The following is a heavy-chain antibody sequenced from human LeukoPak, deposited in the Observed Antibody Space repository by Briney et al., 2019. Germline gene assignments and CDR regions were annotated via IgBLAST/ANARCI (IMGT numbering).Heavy chain of an antibody. CDR3: AREYYSGNYYVFDY. D-gene: IGHD1-26*01. J-gene: IGHJ4*02. V-gene: IGHV3-30-3*01. CDR2: ISYVGDHK. Sequence: TGGYLRLSCAASGFTFTDYAIHWVRQAPGKGLEWVAVISYVGDHKYYPDSVKGRFTISRDNSKNTVYLQMNSLRVEDTAVYFCAREYYSGNYYVFDYWGQGTLVTVSS. CDR1: GFTFTDYA.